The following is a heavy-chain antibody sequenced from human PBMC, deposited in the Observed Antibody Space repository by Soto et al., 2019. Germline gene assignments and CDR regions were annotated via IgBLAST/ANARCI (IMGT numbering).Heavy chain of an antibody. V-gene: IGHV3-30-3*01. CDR3: ARESKRFVEWLLRDLNWYFDL. J-gene: IGHJ2*01. CDR1: GFTFSSYA. D-gene: IGHD3-3*01. Sequence: QVQLVESGGGVVQPGRSLRLSCAASGFTFSSYAMHWVRQAPGKGLEWVAVISYDGSNKYYADSVKGRFTISRDNSKNTLYLQMNSLRAEDTAVYYCARESKRFVEWLLRDLNWYFDLWGRGTLVTVSS. CDR2: ISYDGSNK.